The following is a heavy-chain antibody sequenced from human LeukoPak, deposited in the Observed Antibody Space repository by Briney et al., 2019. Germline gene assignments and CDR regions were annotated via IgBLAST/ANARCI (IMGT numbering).Heavy chain of an antibody. CDR1: GYTFTSYD. Sequence: ASVKVSCKASGYTFTSYDINWVRQATGQGLEWMGWMNPNSGNTGHAQNFQGRVTMARSTSISTAYMELSSLRSEDTAVYYCATMNWGYPTDDYWGQGTLVTVSS. CDR3: ATMNWGYPTDDY. D-gene: IGHD7-27*01. J-gene: IGHJ4*02. CDR2: MNPNSGNT. V-gene: IGHV1-8*01.